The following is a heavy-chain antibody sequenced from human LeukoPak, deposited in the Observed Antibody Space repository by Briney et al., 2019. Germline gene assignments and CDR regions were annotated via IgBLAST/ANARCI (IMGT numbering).Heavy chain of an antibody. CDR1: AFIFSDYA. CDR3: AKDSVAATGPYYLDC. J-gene: IGHJ4*02. CDR2: IQYDGSNG. V-gene: IGHV3-30*02. D-gene: IGHD6-13*01. Sequence: GGSLRLSCAASAFIFSDYAMYWVRQAPGKGLEWVTFIQYDGSNGQYADSVKGRFTISRDNSKNTLYLQMNSLRAEDTAVYYCAKDSVAATGPYYLDCWGQGTLVTVSS.